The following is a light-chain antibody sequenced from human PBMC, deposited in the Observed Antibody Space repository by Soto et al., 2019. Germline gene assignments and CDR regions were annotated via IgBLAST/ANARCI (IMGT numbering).Light chain of an antibody. Sequence: SVLTQPPSASVTPCQRVTISCSGSSSNIGRDPVNWYQELPGTAPKLLIYDNNQRPSGVPDRFSGSKSGTSASLAIGGLQSEDEADYFCAGWDGSLRGFVFGTGTKVTVL. CDR1: SSNIGRDP. CDR3: AGWDGSLRGFV. CDR2: DNN. V-gene: IGLV1-44*01. J-gene: IGLJ1*01.